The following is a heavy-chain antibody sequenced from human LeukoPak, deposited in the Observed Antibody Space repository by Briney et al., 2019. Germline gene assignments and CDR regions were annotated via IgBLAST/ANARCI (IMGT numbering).Heavy chain of an antibody. D-gene: IGHD5-12*01. V-gene: IGHV4-38-2*01. CDR2: IYHSGTT. J-gene: IGHJ4*02. CDR3: ARVKAKLVRGCSGQDIDY. Sequence: SETLSLTCAVSSYSISSISYWGWIRQPPGKGLEWIGTIYHSGTTYYNPSLKSRLTISVDTSKNQFSLRLSSVTAADTAVYYCARVKAKLVRGCSGQDIDYWGQGTLVTVSS. CDR1: SYSISSISY.